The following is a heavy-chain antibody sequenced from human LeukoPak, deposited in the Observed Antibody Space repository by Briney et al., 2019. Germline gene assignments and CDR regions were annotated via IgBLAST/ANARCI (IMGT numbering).Heavy chain of an antibody. CDR1: GYTFTDSY. CDR3: VRSPIGASAY. V-gene: IGHV1-2*02. Sequence: ASVKVSCKPSGYTFTDSYIHWVRQAPGVGLQWMGWISPNNGDTKYAEDFQDRVTMTRDTSISTAYMELTGLTPDDTAVYCCVRSPIGASAYWGRGTLVTVSS. D-gene: IGHD3-10*01. CDR2: ISPNNGDT. J-gene: IGHJ4*02.